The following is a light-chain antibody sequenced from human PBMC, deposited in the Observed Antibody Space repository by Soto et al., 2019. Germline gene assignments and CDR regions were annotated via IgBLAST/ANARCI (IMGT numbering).Light chain of an antibody. V-gene: IGLV1-44*01. J-gene: IGLJ3*02. CDR3: ATWDDSLNGVV. CDR1: SSNIGSNT. Sequence: QSALTQPPSTSETPGQRVTISCSGSSSNIGSNTVNWYQLFPGTTPKLLIYSNSQRPSGVPDRFSASKAGTSASLAISGLQSEDEGDYYCATWDDSLNGVVFGGGTKLTVL. CDR2: SNS.